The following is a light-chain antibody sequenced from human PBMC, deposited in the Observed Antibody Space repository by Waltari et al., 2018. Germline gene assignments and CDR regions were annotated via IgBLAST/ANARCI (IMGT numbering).Light chain of an antibody. CDR2: DAS. CDR1: QSVGRA. CDR3: QHYVRLPGT. V-gene: IGKV3-20*01. J-gene: IGKJ1*01. Sequence: VLTQSPGTLSLSPGERATLSSRASQSVGRALACYQQKPGQAPRLLIYDASIRATGVPDRISGGESGTDFGHSICRLEHEGVAVYNCQHYVRLPGTFGQGTKVE.